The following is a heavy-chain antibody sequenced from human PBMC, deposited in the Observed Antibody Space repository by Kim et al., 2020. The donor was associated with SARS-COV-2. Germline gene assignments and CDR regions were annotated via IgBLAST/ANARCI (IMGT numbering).Heavy chain of an antibody. J-gene: IGHJ4*02. V-gene: IGHV1-3*01. CDR2: INAGNGNT. CDR1: GYAFAFNSFP. CDR3: ARDSQLSGFDY. Sequence: ASVKVSCKASGYAFAFNSFPIHWVRQAPGQRLEWMGWINAGNGNTKYSQKFQGRVTISRDTSATSAYMELSSLTSEDTAVYYCARDSQLSGFDYWGQGSLVTVSS. D-gene: IGHD5-18*01.